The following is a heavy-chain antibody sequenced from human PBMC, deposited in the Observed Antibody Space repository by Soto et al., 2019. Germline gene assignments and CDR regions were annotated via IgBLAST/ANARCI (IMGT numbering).Heavy chain of an antibody. V-gene: IGHV4-30-4*01. D-gene: IGHD5-12*01. J-gene: IGHJ5*02. CDR1: GGSISSGDYY. CDR2: IYYSGST. Sequence: SETLSLTCTVSGGSISSGDYYRSWIRQPPGKGLEWIGYIYYSGSTYYNPSLKSRVTISVDTSKNQFSLKLSSVTAADTAVYYCASSGSGYDWGSWFDPWGQGTLVTVSS. CDR3: ASSGSGYDWGSWFDP.